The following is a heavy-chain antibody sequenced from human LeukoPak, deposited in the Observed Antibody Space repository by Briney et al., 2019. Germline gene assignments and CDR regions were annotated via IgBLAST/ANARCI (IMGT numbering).Heavy chain of an antibody. J-gene: IGHJ6*03. CDR3: TSLSIAARPGADYMDV. CDR2: IRSKANSYAT. V-gene: IGHV3-73*01. CDR1: GFTFSGSA. Sequence: GGSLKLSCAASGFTFSGSAMHWVRQASGKGLEWVGRIRSKANSYATAYAASVKGRFTTSRDDPRNTAYLQMNSLKTEDTAVYYCTSLSIAARPGADYMDVWGKGTTVTVSS. D-gene: IGHD6-6*01.